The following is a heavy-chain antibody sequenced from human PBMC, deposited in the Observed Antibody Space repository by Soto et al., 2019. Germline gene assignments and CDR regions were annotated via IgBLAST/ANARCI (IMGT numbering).Heavy chain of an antibody. J-gene: IGHJ4*02. D-gene: IGHD3-22*01. Sequence: KTSETLSLTCTVSGGSISSYYWSWIRQPPGKGLEWIGYIYYTGSTNYNPSLKSRVTISVDTSKNQFSLKLSSVTAADTAVYYCARALYDSSDYFDYWGQGTLVTVSS. V-gene: IGHV4-59*01. CDR2: IYYTGST. CDR3: ARALYDSSDYFDY. CDR1: GGSISSYY.